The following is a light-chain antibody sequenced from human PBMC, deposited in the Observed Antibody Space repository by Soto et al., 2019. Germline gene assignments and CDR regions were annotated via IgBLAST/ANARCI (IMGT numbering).Light chain of an antibody. V-gene: IGLV2-14*01. CDR1: SSDVGGYNY. Sequence: QSMLTQPASVSGSPGQSITISCTGTSSDVGGYNYVSWYQQHPGKAPKLMIYDVSNRPSGVSNRFSGSKSGNTASLIISGLQAEDEADYYCSSYTSSTTVIFGGGTKVTVL. J-gene: IGLJ2*01. CDR3: SSYTSSTTVI. CDR2: DVS.